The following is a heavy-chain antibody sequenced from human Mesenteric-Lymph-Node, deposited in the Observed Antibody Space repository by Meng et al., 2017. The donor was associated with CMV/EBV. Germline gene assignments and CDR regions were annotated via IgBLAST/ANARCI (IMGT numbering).Heavy chain of an antibody. V-gene: IGHV4-39*07. Sequence: SETLSLTCTVSGDSISSSRYYWGWTRQSPGKGLEWIGSMYYSGSTYYNPSLKTKITMSVDTSKNQFSLKVNSVTAADTALYYCVRIGQVSTTYYYYYGMGVWGRGTTVTVSS. CDR3: VRIGQVSTTYYYYYGMGV. D-gene: IGHD5/OR15-5a*01. J-gene: IGHJ6*02. CDR1: GDSISSSRYY. CDR2: MYYSGST.